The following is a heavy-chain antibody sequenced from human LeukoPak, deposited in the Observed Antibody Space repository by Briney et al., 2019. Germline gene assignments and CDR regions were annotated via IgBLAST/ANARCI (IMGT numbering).Heavy chain of an antibody. D-gene: IGHD3-10*01. Sequence: GGSLRLSCAASGFTFDDYGMSWVRQAPGKGLEWVSGINWNGGSTGYADSVKGRFTISRDNAKNSLYLQMNGLRAEDTALYYCARDPYYYGSGSYYSRFDPWGQGTLVTVSS. CDR2: INWNGGST. V-gene: IGHV3-20*04. CDR1: GFTFDDYG. J-gene: IGHJ5*02. CDR3: ARDPYYYGSGSYYSRFDP.